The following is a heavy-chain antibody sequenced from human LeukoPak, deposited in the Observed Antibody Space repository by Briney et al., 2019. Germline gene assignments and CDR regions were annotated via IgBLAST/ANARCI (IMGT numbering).Heavy chain of an antibody. CDR2: INHSGST. CDR3: ARRATGH. Sequence: SETLSLTCAVYGGSFSGYYWSWIRQPPGKGLEWIGEINHSGSTNYNPSLKSRVTISVDTSKNQFSLKLSSVTAADTVVYYCARRATGHWGQGTLVTVSS. J-gene: IGHJ4*02. CDR1: GGSFSGYY. V-gene: IGHV4-34*01. D-gene: IGHD1-26*01.